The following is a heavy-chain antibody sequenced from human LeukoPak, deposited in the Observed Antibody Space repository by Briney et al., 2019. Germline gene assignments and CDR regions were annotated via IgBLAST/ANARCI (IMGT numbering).Heavy chain of an antibody. V-gene: IGHV1-2*02. CDR3: ARSQYCSGGSCYDYYYGMDV. CDR1: GYTFTGYY. Sequence: ASVKVSCKASGYTFTGYYVHWVRQAPGQGLEWMGWINPNSGGTNYAQNFQGRVTMTRDTSISTAYMELSRLRSDDTAVYYCARSQYCSGGSCYDYYYGMDVWGQGTTVTVSS. CDR2: INPNSGGT. D-gene: IGHD2-15*01. J-gene: IGHJ6*02.